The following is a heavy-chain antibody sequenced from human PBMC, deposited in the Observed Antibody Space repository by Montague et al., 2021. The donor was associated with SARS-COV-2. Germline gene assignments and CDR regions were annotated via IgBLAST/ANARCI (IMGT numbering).Heavy chain of an antibody. D-gene: IGHD3-16*01. CDR1: GFTFSSYG. CDR2: IWYDGSTK. V-gene: IGHV3-33*06. Sequence: YLRLSCAASGFTFSSYGMHWVRQAPGRGLEWVAVIWYDGSTKYYADSVKGRFTISRDNSKNTLYLQMNSLRAEDTAVYYCAKESVWGAFDIWGQGTMVTVSS. CDR3: AKESVWGAFDI. J-gene: IGHJ3*02.